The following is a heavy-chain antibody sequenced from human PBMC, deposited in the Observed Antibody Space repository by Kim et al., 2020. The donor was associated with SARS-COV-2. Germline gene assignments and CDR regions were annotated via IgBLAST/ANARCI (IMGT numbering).Heavy chain of an antibody. CDR2: INHSGST. CDR3: ARVRDPDKRYGSGSYYYMDV. CDR1: GGSFSGYY. V-gene: IGHV4-34*01. J-gene: IGHJ6*03. Sequence: SETLSLTCAVYGGSFSGYYWSWIRQPPGKGLEWIGEINHSGSTNYNPSLKSRVTISVDTSKNQFSLKLSSVTAADTAVYYCARVRDPDKRYGSGSYYYMDVWGKGTTVTVSS. D-gene: IGHD3-10*01.